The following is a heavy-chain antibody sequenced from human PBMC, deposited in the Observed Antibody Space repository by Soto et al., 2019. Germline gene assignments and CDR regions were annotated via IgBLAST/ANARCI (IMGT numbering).Heavy chain of an antibody. Sequence: GASVKVSCKASGYSFIGHYIHWVRQAPGQGLEWMGWINPNSGSTTYAQRFQGRVTMTRDTSISTAYMELSSLRAEDTAVYYCAKALHASAYDYWGQGTLVTVSS. V-gene: IGHV1-2*02. CDR1: GYSFIGHY. J-gene: IGHJ4*02. CDR2: INPNSGST. D-gene: IGHD6-25*01. CDR3: AKALHASAYDY.